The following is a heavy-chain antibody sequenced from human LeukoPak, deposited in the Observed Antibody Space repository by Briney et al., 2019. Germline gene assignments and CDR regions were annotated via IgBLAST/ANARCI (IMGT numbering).Heavy chain of an antibody. J-gene: IGHJ4*02. Sequence: GASVKVSCKASGYTFTSYYMHWVRQAPGQGLEWMGIINPSGGSTSYAQKLQGRVTMTTDTSTSTAYMELRSLRSDDTAVYYCARGYGSGSVDYWGQGTLVTVSS. V-gene: IGHV1-46*01. CDR2: INPSGGST. D-gene: IGHD3-10*01. CDR1: GYTFTSYY. CDR3: ARGYGSGSVDY.